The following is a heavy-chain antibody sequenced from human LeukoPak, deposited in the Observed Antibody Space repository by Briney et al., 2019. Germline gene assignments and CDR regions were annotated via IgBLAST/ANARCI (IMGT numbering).Heavy chain of an antibody. J-gene: IGHJ4*02. D-gene: IGHD5-18*01. CDR2: IIPIFGTA. V-gene: IGHV1-69*13. CDR3: ARSRGYSYGQNYFDY. CDR1: GGTFSSYA. Sequence: ASVKVSCKASGGTFSSYAISWVRQAPGQGLEWMGGIIPIFGTANYAQKFQGRVTITADESTSTAYMELSSLRSEDTAVYYCARSRGYSYGQNYFDYWGQGTLVTVSS.